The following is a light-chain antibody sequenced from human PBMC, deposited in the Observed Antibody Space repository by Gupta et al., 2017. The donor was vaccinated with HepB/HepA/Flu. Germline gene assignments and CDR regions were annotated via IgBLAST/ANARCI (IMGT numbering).Light chain of an antibody. V-gene: IGLV4-69*01. J-gene: IGLJ2*01. CDR1: SFHSRYA. Sequence: QVVLPQSPSASASLGASVRLTCTLSSFHSRYAIAWLQQQPDKGPRYLMTVNSDGSHTKGDGIPDRFSGSGCGTERYLAISSLQAEDADEYFCQSWDTGFQVFGGGTKLTVL. CDR2: VNSDGSH. CDR3: QSWDTGFQV.